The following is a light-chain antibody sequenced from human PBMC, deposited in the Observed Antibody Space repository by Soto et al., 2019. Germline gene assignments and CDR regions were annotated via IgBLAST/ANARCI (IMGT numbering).Light chain of an antibody. J-gene: IGKJ3*01. CDR1: ESIGIY. V-gene: IGKV1-39*01. Sequence: DFQMTQSPSSLSASTGDRVTITCRASESIGIYLNWYQQKPGRAPNLLMYAASSLQSGVPSRFSGSGSGTDFTLTISSLQPEDFATYYCQQSYSTPTFGPGTKVDIK. CDR3: QQSYSTPT. CDR2: AAS.